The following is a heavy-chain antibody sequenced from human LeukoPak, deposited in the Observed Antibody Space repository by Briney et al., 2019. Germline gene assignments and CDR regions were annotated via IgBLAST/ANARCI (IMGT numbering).Heavy chain of an antibody. D-gene: IGHD1-26*01. CDR1: GYTFSSYG. Sequence: ASVKVSCKASGYTFSSYGITWVRQAPGQGLEWMGLINPTGGSTGYAQKFQGRVTMTRDMSTSTDYMELSSLRSEDTAIYYCARDNSVGDNAWWFDPWGQGTLVTVSS. CDR2: INPTGGST. CDR3: ARDNSVGDNAWWFDP. V-gene: IGHV1-46*01. J-gene: IGHJ5*02.